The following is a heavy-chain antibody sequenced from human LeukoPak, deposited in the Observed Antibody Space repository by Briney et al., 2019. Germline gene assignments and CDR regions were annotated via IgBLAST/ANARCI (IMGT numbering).Heavy chain of an antibody. Sequence: GESLKISCKGSGYSFTSYRIGWVRQMPGKGLEWMGIIYPGDSDTRYSPSFQGQVTISADKSISTAYLQWSSLKASDTAMYYCARPRTSYGDYVRYWGQGTLVTVSS. D-gene: IGHD4-17*01. CDR3: ARPRTSYGDYVRY. CDR1: GYSFTSYR. CDR2: IYPGDSDT. J-gene: IGHJ4*02. V-gene: IGHV5-51*01.